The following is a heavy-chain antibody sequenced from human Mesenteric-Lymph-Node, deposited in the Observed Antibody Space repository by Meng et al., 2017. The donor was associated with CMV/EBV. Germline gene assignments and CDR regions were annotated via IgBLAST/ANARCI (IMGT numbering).Heavy chain of an antibody. D-gene: IGHD3-22*01. J-gene: IGHJ4*02. CDR1: GDSINNSDYY. Sequence: SETLSLTCTVSGDSINNSDYYWGWIRQPPGKGLEWIGSIYYSGSTYYNPSLKSRVTISVDTSKNQFSLKLSSVTAADTAVYYCARDGPLGDYYDSSGYPPFNYWGQGTLVTVSS. CDR3: ARDGPLGDYYDSSGYPPFNY. CDR2: IYYSGST. V-gene: IGHV4-39*07.